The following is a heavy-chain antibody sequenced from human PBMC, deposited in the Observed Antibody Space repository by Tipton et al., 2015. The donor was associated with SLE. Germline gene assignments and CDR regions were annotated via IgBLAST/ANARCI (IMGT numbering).Heavy chain of an antibody. CDR2: MSYDGSYI. J-gene: IGHJ1*01. Sequence: SGITLGTYAMHWVRQAPGKGLEWVAVMSYDGSYIAYADSVKGRFTISRDNVENTLYLQMNRLRPEDTAVYYCASGPRSTNGGHWGQGTLVTVSS. CDR1: GITLGTYA. V-gene: IGHV3-30*14. CDR3: ASGPRSTNGGH. D-gene: IGHD2-2*01.